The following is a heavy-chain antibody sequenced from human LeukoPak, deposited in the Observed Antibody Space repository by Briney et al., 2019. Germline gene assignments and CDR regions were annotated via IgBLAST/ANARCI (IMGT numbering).Heavy chain of an antibody. Sequence: GGSLRLSCAASGFTFSSYAMSWVRQAPGKGLEWVSAINGSGGSTYYADSVKGRFTISRDNSKNTLYLQMNSLRAEDTAVYYCARESRPGIAVAGRNFDYWGQGTLVTVSS. J-gene: IGHJ4*02. CDR2: INGSGGST. CDR3: ARESRPGIAVAGRNFDY. V-gene: IGHV3-23*01. D-gene: IGHD6-19*01. CDR1: GFTFSSYA.